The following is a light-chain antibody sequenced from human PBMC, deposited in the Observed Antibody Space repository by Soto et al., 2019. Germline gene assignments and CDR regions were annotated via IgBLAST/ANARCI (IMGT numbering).Light chain of an antibody. Sequence: ERVMTQFPATLSVSPGAKATLSCRASQTVSNNLAWYQQKPGQAPRLLIYFASTRATGVPARFSGSGSATEFTLTISNLQSEDSAVYYCQHYNEWPLTFGGGTKLETK. J-gene: IGKJ4*01. CDR2: FAS. CDR1: QTVSNN. CDR3: QHYNEWPLT. V-gene: IGKV3-15*01.